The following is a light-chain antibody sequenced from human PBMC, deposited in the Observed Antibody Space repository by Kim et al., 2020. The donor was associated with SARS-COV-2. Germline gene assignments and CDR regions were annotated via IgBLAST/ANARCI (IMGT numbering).Light chain of an antibody. CDR3: NSRDSSGNHVV. CDR2: GKN. Sequence: SSELTQDPAVSVALGQTVRITCQGDSLRSYYASWYQQKPGQAPVLFIYGKNNRPSGIPDRFSGSSSGNTASLTITGAQAEAEADYYCNSRDSSGNHVVFG. J-gene: IGLJ2*01. CDR1: SLRSYY. V-gene: IGLV3-19*01.